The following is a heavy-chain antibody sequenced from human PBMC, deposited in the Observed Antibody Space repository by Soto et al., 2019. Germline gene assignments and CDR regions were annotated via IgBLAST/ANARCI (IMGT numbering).Heavy chain of an antibody. J-gene: IGHJ6*02. D-gene: IGHD2-15*01. CDR3: ATLRVASAPVDYYYGMDV. V-gene: IGHV1-24*01. CDR1: GYTLTELS. CDR2: FDPEDGET. Sequence: ASVKVSCNVSGYTLTELSMHWVRQAPGKVLEWMGGFDPEDGETIYAQKFQGRVTMTEDTSTDTAYMELSSLRSEDTAVYYCATLRVASAPVDYYYGMDVWGQGTTVTVSS.